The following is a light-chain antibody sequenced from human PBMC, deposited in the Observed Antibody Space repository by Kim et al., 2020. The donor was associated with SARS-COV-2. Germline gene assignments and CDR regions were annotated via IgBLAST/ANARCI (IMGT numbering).Light chain of an antibody. V-gene: IGLV6-57*03. Sequence: GKTVTMYCTRSSGRVDDKYVHWYGQSPGGVPTTVIYEDDHRPCGVSDRFSGSIDNSSNSASLTISGLKTEDEADYYCQSYNRSNVVFGGGTQLTVL. CDR3: QSYNRSNVV. CDR1: SGRVDDKY. CDR2: EDD. J-gene: IGLJ2*01.